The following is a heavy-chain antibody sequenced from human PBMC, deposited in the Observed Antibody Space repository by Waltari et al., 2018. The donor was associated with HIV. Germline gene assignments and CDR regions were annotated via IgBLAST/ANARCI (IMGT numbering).Heavy chain of an antibody. CDR2: IKADESKK. CDR1: GFIFSDYW. CDR3: AGRISGYSSGWLFDH. V-gene: IGHV3-7*01. Sequence: EVPLVESGGGLVRSGGSLSLPCVASGFIFSDYWLSWVRQAPGKGRKGVDTIKADESKKDYADSVRGGFTISRDNTEKSLYLRINSARAADTAFYDCAGRISGYSSGWLFDHWGRGALVTVST. J-gene: IGHJ5*02. D-gene: IGHD6-19*01.